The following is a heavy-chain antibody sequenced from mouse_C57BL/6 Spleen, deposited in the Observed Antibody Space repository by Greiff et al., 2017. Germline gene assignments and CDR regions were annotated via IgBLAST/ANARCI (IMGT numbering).Heavy chain of an antibody. J-gene: IGHJ1*03. CDR2: IDPSDSYT. CDR3: ARYKGTGYFDV. CDR1: GYTFTSYW. V-gene: IGHV1-50*01. Sequence: LLPPGAELVKPGASVKLSCKASGYTFTSYWMQWVKQRPGQGLEWIGEIDPSDSYTNSNQNFKGKATLTVDTSSSTAYMQLSSLTSEDSAVYYCARYKGTGYFDVWGTGTTVTVSS. D-gene: IGHD1-3*01.